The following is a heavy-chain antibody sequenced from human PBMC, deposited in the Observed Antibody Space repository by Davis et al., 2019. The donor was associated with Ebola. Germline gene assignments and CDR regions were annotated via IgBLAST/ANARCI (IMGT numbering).Heavy chain of an antibody. CDR1: GFPFSRQW. D-gene: IGHD3/OR15-3a*01. Sequence: GESLTLSCGCSGFPFSRQWISWVRQSQGTWLVWVANIMWNGSETDYGDSVKVRFTIFRDNAKNSLYLQMNSLRADDTAVYYCTTWTGSSWFDYWGQGTLVTVSS. CDR2: IMWNGSET. J-gene: IGHJ4*02. V-gene: IGHV3-7*03. CDR3: TTWTGSSWFDY.